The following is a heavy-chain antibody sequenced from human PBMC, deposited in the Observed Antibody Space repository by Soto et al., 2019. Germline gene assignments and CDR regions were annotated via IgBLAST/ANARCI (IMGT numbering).Heavy chain of an antibody. CDR2: ISGSGGST. V-gene: IGHV3-23*01. Sequence: GGSLRLSCAASGFTFSSYAMSWVRQAPGKGLEWVSAISGSGGSTYYADSVKGRFTISRDNSKNTLYLQMNSLRAEDTAVYYCAKGMGQWLVSHYYYMDVWGKGTTVTVSS. J-gene: IGHJ6*03. CDR3: AKGMGQWLVSHYYYMDV. D-gene: IGHD6-19*01. CDR1: GFTFSSYA.